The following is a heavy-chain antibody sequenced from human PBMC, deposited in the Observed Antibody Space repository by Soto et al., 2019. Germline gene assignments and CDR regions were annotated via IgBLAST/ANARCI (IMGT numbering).Heavy chain of an antibody. J-gene: IGHJ4*02. V-gene: IGHV3-23*01. Sequence: GGSLRLSCAASGFTFSDYYMSWVRQAPGKGLEWVSAISGSGGSTYYADSVKGRFTISRDNSENTLYLQMNSLRAEDTAVYYCAKDRAEGYYDILTGYYIPSGYFDYWGQGTLVTVSS. D-gene: IGHD3-9*01. CDR1: GFTFSDYY. CDR3: AKDRAEGYYDILTGYYIPSGYFDY. CDR2: ISGSGGST.